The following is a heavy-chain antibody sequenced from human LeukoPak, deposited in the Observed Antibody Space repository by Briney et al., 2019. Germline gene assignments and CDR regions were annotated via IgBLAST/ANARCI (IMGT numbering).Heavy chain of an antibody. D-gene: IGHD6-13*01. CDR1: GYTFTGYY. CDR3: ASRIGSSWFERLHWYFDL. CDR2: INPNSGAT. V-gene: IGHV1-2*02. Sequence: GASVKVSCKASGYTFTGYYLHWVRQAPGQGLEWMGWINPNSGATNYAQKFQGRVAMTRDTSVSTIYMELSRLKFDDTAVYYCASRIGSSWFERLHWYFDLWGRGTLVTVSS. J-gene: IGHJ2*01.